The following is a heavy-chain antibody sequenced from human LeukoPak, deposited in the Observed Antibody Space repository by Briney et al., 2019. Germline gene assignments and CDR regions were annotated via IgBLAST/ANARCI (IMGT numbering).Heavy chain of an antibody. D-gene: IGHD2-15*01. CDR3: ATDQASYCSGGSCSYYYYGMDV. CDR2: FDPEDGET. V-gene: IGHV1-24*01. Sequence: ASVKVSCKVSGYTLTELSMHWVRQAPGKGLEWMGGFDPEDGETIYAQKFQGRVTMTEDTSTDTAYMELSSLRSEDTAVYYCATDQASYCSGGSCSYYYYGMDVWGQGTTVTVSS. J-gene: IGHJ6*02. CDR1: GYTLTELS.